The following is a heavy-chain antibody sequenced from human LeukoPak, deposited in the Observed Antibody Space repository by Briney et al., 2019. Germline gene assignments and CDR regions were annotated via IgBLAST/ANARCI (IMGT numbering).Heavy chain of an antibody. CDR2: IYYSGST. V-gene: IGHV4-39*01. CDR1: GGSLSSSSYF. D-gene: IGHD1-1*01. J-gene: IGHJ4*02. CDR3: ARQAMTTASY. Sequence: SETLSLTCTVSGGSLSSSSYFWGWIRQPPGKGLEWIGSIYYSGSTYCSPSLKSRVTVSVDKSKNQLFLKLSSVTAADTAVYYCARQAMTTASYWGRGTLVTVSS.